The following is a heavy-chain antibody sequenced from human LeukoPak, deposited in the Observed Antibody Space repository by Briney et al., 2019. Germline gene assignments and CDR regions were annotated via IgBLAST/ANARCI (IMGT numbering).Heavy chain of an antibody. D-gene: IGHD6-19*01. Sequence: GGFLRLSCVVSGFTFSSHAMNWVRQAPGKGLEWVSSISGSGGSTYYADSVKGRFTISRDNSKNTLYLQMNSLRAEDTAVYYCATYSSGWFNFDYWGQGTLVTVSS. V-gene: IGHV3-23*01. J-gene: IGHJ4*02. CDR3: ATYSSGWFNFDY. CDR1: GFTFSSHA. CDR2: ISGSGGST.